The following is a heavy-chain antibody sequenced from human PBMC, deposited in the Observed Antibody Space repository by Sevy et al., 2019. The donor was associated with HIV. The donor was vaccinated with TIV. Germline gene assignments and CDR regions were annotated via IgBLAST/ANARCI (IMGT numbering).Heavy chain of an antibody. CDR1: GFTFSSYW. D-gene: IGHD3-22*01. CDR3: ARAQQVTMLVVIGGLYFDF. Sequence: GSLRLSCAASGFTFSSYWMSWVRQAPGKGLEWVANIKQDMSERYYADSVKGRFTISRDNARNSLYLQMESLRDEDTAVYYCARAQQVTMLVVIGGLYFDFWGQGTLVTVS. CDR2: IKQDMSER. V-gene: IGHV3-7*01. J-gene: IGHJ4*02.